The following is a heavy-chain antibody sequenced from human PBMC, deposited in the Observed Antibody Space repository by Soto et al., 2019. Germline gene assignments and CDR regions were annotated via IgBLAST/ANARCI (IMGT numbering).Heavy chain of an antibody. D-gene: IGHD3-22*01. CDR3: ARGRSYYDSSGYHNWFDP. CDR2: INHSGST. CDR1: GFSFSSHW. Sequence: PGGSLRLSCAASGFSFSSHWMCWIRQPPGKGLEWIGEINHSGSTNYNPSLKSRVTISVDTSKNQFSLKLSSVTAADTAVYYCARGRSYYDSSGYHNWFDPWGQGTLVTVSS. J-gene: IGHJ5*02. V-gene: IGHV4-34*01.